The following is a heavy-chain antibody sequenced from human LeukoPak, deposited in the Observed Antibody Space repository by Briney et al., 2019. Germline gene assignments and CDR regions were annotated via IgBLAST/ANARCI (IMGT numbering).Heavy chain of an antibody. J-gene: IGHJ4*02. Sequence: GGSLRLSCAASGFTFSSYATHWVRQAPGKGLEWVAVISYDGSNKYYADSVKGRFTISRDNSKNTLYLQMNSLRAEDTAVYYCARDPEAAAKYYFDYWGQGTLVTVSS. CDR1: GFTFSSYA. V-gene: IGHV3-30-3*01. D-gene: IGHD6-13*01. CDR2: ISYDGSNK. CDR3: ARDPEAAAKYYFDY.